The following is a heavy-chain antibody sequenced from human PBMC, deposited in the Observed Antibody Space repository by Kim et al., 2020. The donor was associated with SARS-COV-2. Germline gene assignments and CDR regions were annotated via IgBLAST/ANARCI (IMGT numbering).Heavy chain of an antibody. CDR1: GYTFTSYG. CDR3: ARGWDYYDSSGYQLSYYYYGMDV. V-gene: IGHV1-18*01. Sequence: ASVKVSCKASGYTFTSYGISWVRQAPGQGLEWMGWISAYNGNTNYAQKLQGRVTMTTDTSTSTAYMELRSLRSDDTAVYYCARGWDYYDSSGYQLSYYYYGMDVWGQGTTVTVSS. J-gene: IGHJ6*02. D-gene: IGHD3-22*01. CDR2: ISAYNGNT.